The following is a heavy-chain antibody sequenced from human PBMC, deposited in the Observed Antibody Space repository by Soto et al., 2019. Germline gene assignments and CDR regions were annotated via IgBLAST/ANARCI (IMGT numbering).Heavy chain of an antibody. CDR1: GGSVSSSSYY. J-gene: IGHJ4*02. CDR3: ATSPPSGWDPYYFDY. CDR2: IYYDGTT. V-gene: IGHV4-61*01. Sequence: QVQLQESGPGLLKPSETLSLTCTVSGGSVSSSSYYWSWIRQPPGKGLEGIAYIYYDGTTNYNPSLQSRVTILADTSKNQFSLKLGSVTAADTAVYYCATSPPSGWDPYYFDYWGQGTLVTVSS. D-gene: IGHD6-19*01.